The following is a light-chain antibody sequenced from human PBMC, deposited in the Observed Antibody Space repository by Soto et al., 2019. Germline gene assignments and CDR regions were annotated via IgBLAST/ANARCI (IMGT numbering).Light chain of an antibody. CDR2: AAS. Sequence: DVQMTQSPSSVSASVGDRVTLTCRASQDISTWLVWYQQKPGKAPKVLIFAASSLQSGVPSRFSGSGSGTDFTLTISRVQPEDFATYYCQQANSFPITFGQGTRLEIK. V-gene: IGKV1-12*01. CDR3: QQANSFPIT. J-gene: IGKJ5*01. CDR1: QDISTW.